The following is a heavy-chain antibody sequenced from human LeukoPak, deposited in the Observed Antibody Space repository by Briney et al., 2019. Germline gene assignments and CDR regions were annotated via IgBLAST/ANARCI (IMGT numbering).Heavy chain of an antibody. J-gene: IGHJ5*02. CDR2: IIPIFGTA. D-gene: IGHD7-27*01. Sequence: SVKVSCKASGGTFSSYAISWVRQAPGQGLEWMGGIIPIFGTANYAQKFQGRVTMTRDTSISTAYMELSGLTSDDTAVYYCARDRDKLGSWFDPWGQGTLVTVSS. CDR3: ARDRDKLGSWFDP. CDR1: GGTFSSYA. V-gene: IGHV1-69*05.